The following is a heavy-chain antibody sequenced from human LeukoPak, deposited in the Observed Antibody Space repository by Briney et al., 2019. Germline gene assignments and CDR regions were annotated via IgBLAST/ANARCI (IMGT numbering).Heavy chain of an antibody. J-gene: IGHJ4*02. CDR3: ARDPDYRNYLFDY. D-gene: IGHD4-11*01. CDR1: GFTFSSYA. V-gene: IGHV3-30-3*01. Sequence: GGSLRLSCAASGFTFSSYAMHWVRQAPGKGLEWVAVISYDGSNKYYADSVKGRFTISRDNSKNTLYLQMNSLRAEDTAVYYCARDPDYRNYLFDYWGQGTLVTVSS. CDR2: ISYDGSNK.